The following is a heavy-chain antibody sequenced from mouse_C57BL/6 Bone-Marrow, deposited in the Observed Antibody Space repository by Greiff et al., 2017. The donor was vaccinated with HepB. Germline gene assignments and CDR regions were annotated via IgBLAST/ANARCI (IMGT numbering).Heavy chain of an antibody. V-gene: IGHV7-1*01. J-gene: IGHJ3*01. CDR2: SRNKANDYTT. Sequence: EVQGVESGGGLVQSGRSLRLSCATSGFTFSDFYMEWVRQAPGKGLEWIAASRNKANDYTTEYSASVKGRFIVSRDTSQSILYLQMNALRAEDTAIYYCARDEGTTVVATPFAYWGQGTLVTVSA. D-gene: IGHD1-1*01. CDR3: ARDEGTTVVATPFAY. CDR1: GFTFSDFY.